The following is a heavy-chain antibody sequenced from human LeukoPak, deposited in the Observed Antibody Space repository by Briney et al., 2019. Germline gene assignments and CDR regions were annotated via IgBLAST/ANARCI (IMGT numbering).Heavy chain of an antibody. D-gene: IGHD5/OR15-5a*01. CDR1: GGSIRSYY. CDR3: ARGASVSNYYYYMDV. Sequence: SETLSLTCTVSGGSIRSYYWSWIRQPPGKGLEWIGYIYYSGSTNYNPSLKSRVTISVDTSKNQFSLKLSSVTAADTAVYYCARGASVSNYYYYMDVWGKGTTVTVSS. CDR2: IYYSGST. J-gene: IGHJ6*03. V-gene: IGHV4-59*01.